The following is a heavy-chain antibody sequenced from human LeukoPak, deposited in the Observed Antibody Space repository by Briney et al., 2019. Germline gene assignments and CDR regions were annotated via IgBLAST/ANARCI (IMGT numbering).Heavy chain of an antibody. Sequence: GGSLRLSCAASGFTFSSYAMSWVRQAPGKGLEWVSAISGSGGSTYYADSVKGRFTISRDNSKNTLYLQMNSLRAEDTAVYYCAKDSPGQPPLYGSGSYYNVISPYWGQGTLVTVSS. V-gene: IGHV3-23*01. CDR2: ISGSGGST. D-gene: IGHD3-10*01. J-gene: IGHJ4*02. CDR1: GFTFSSYA. CDR3: AKDSPGQPPLYGSGSYYNVISPY.